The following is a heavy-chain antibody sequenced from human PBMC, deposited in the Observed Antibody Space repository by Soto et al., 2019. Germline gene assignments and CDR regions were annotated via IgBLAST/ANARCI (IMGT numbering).Heavy chain of an antibody. CDR3: TTGGSSGWVSYYFDY. Sequence: EVQLVESGGGLVKPGGSLRLSCAASGFTFSNAWMNWVRQAPGKGLEWVGRIKSKTVGGTTDYAAPVKGRFTISRDDSETTLYLQMDSLKTEDADVYYCTTGGSSGWVSYYFDYWGQGALVTVSS. CDR1: GFTFSNAW. J-gene: IGHJ4*02. D-gene: IGHD2-15*01. CDR2: IKSKTVGGTT. V-gene: IGHV3-15*07.